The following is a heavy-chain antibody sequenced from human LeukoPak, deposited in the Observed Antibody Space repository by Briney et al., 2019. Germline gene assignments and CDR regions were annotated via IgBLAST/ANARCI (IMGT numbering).Heavy chain of an antibody. Sequence: ASVKVSCKVSGYTLTELSMHWVRQAPGKGLEWMGGFDPEDGETIYAQKFQGRVTMTEDTSTDTAYMELSSLRSEDTAVYYCATGWLIAAAPSYWGQGTLVTVSS. CDR3: ATGWLIAAAPSY. J-gene: IGHJ4*02. CDR1: GYTLTELS. D-gene: IGHD6-13*01. CDR2: FDPEDGET. V-gene: IGHV1-24*01.